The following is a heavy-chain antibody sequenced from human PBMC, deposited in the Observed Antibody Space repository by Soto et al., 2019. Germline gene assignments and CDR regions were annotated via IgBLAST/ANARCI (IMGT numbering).Heavy chain of an antibody. CDR1: GFTVSTNY. CDR3: FPSLRDYGMDV. D-gene: IGHD3-9*01. J-gene: IGHJ6*02. V-gene: IGHV3-11*06. CDR2: ISSSSSYT. Sequence: LRLSCTASGFTVSTNYMNWVRQAPGKGLEWVSYISSSSSYTNYADSVKGRFTISRDNAKNSLYLQMNSLRAEDTAVYYCFPSLRDYGMDVWGQGTTVTVSS.